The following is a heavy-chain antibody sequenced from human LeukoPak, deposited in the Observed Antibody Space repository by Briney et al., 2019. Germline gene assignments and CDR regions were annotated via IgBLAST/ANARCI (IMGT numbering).Heavy chain of an antibody. CDR3: ARYCRTTSCYTHDY. Sequence: SETLSLTCTVSGGSISSGDYYWSWIRQPPGKGLEWIGYIYYSGSTYYNPSLKSRVTISVDTSKNQFSLRLSSVTAADTAVYYCARYCRTTSCYTHDYWGQGTLVTVSS. V-gene: IGHV4-30-4*08. D-gene: IGHD2-2*01. J-gene: IGHJ4*02. CDR1: GGSISSGDYY. CDR2: IYYSGST.